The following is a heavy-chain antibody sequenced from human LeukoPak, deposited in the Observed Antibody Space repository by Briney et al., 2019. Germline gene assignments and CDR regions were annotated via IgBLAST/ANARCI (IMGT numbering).Heavy chain of an antibody. Sequence: SETLSLTCTVSGGSISSYYWSWIRQPAGKGLEWIGRIYTSGSTNYNPSLKSRVTMSVDTSKNQFSLKLSSVTAADTAVYYCARKNVVVVAATLLNYFGYWGQGTLVTVSS. CDR3: ARKNVVVVAATLLNYFGY. V-gene: IGHV4-4*07. CDR1: GGSISSYY. D-gene: IGHD2-15*01. CDR2: IYTSGST. J-gene: IGHJ4*02.